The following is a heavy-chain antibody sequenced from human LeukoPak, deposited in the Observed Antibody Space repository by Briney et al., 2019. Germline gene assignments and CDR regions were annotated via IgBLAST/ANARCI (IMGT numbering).Heavy chain of an antibody. CDR2: INSDGSST. CDR3: ARARYDYVWGSYRGTAFDY. CDR1: GFTFSSYW. V-gene: IGHV3-74*01. J-gene: IGHJ4*02. Sequence: PGGSLRLSCAASGFTFSSYWMHWVRQAPGKGLVWVSRINSDGSSTSYADSVKGRFTISRDNAKNTLYLQMNSLRAEDTAVYYCARARYDYVWGSYRGTAFDYWGQGTLVTVSS. D-gene: IGHD3-16*02.